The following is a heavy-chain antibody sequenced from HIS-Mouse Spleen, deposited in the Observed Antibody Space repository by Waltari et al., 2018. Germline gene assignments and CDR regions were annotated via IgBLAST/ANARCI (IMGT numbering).Heavy chain of an antibody. D-gene: IGHD6-13*01. CDR1: GYSISSGYY. CDR3: ARALEYSSSWYYYYYGMDV. J-gene: IGHJ6*02. Sequence: QVQLQESGPGLVKPSETLSLTCTVSGYSISSGYYWGWIRQPPGKGLGWIGSLYHGGGTYYNPSLKSRVTISVYPSKNQFSLKLSSVTAADTAVYYCARALEYSSSWYYYYYGMDVWGQGTTVTVSS. V-gene: IGHV4-38-2*02. CDR2: LYHGGGT.